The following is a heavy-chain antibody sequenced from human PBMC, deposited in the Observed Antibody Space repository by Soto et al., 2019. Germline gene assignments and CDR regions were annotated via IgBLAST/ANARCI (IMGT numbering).Heavy chain of an antibody. J-gene: IGHJ5*02. CDR3: AGGNVENWFGP. V-gene: IGHV5-10-1*01. CDR2: IDPSDSYT. Sequence: PGESLKISCKGSGYSFTSYWISWVRQMPGKGLEWMGRIDPSDSYTNYRPSFQGHVTISADKSISTAYLQWSSLRASDTAVYFCAGGNVENWFGPWGQGTPVTVSS. CDR1: GYSFTSYW.